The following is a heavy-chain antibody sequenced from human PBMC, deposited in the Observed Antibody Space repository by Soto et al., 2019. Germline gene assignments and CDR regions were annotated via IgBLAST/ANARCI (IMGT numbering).Heavy chain of an antibody. J-gene: IGHJ5*02. Sequence: SETLSLTCAVAGGSISSGGYSWSWLRHPPGKGLEWIGYIYHSGSTYYNPSLTSRVTISVDRSKNQFSLTLRSVTAADTAAYYCASGAASRGGVVNLTFDPWGQGTLVTVSS. V-gene: IGHV4-30-2*01. CDR2: IYHSGST. D-gene: IGHD3-3*01. CDR3: ASGAASRGGVVNLTFDP. CDR1: GGSISSGGYS.